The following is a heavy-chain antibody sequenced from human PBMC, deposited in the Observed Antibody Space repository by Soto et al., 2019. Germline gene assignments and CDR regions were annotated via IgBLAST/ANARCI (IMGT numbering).Heavy chain of an antibody. V-gene: IGHV1-69*13. CDR2: IIPIFGTA. Sequence: SVKVSCKASGGTFSSYAISWVRQAPGQGLEWMGGIIPIFGTANYAQKFQGRVTITADESTSTAYMELSSLRSEGTAVYYCARGQRYDSTRYPYYYYGMDVWGQGTTVTVSS. CDR3: ARGQRYDSTRYPYYYYGMDV. CDR1: GGTFSSYA. D-gene: IGHD3-22*01. J-gene: IGHJ6*02.